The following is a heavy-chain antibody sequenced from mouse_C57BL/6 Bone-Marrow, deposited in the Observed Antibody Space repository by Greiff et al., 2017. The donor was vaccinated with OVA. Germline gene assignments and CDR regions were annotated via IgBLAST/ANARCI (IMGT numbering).Heavy chain of an antibody. V-gene: IGHV1-26*01. D-gene: IGHD2-3*01. CDR1: GYTFTDYY. CDR3: AREGWLPPAWFAY. Sequence: EVQLQQSGPELVKPGASVKISCKASGYTFTDYYMNWVKQSHGKSLEWIGDINPNNGGTSYNQKFKGKATLTVDKSSSTAYMELRSLTSEDSAVYYCAREGWLPPAWFAYWGQGTLVTVSA. CDR2: INPNNGGT. J-gene: IGHJ3*01.